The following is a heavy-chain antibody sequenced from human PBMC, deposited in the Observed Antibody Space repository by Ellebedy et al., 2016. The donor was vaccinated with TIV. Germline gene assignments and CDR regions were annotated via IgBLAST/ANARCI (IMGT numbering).Heavy chain of an antibody. CDR3: AKGRGGGSDSSAPRYYFDY. Sequence: LSLTCAASGFTFSPYAVAWVRQAPGKGLEWVSGIVGSGAEKYADSVKGRFTISRDNSKRTVDLQMNSLRAEDTAVYYCAKGRGGGSDSSAPRYYFDYWGLGTLVTVSS. V-gene: IGHV3-23*01. CDR1: GFTFSPYA. J-gene: IGHJ4*02. D-gene: IGHD3-22*01. CDR2: IVGSGA.